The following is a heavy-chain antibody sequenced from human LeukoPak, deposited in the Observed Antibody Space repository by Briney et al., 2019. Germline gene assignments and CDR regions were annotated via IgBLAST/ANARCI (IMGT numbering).Heavy chain of an antibody. CDR3: ARESVFYDSSGYYSGFDN. Sequence: ASVNVSCKASGYTFTGNFLHWVRQAPGQGLEWMGRINPNSGATQYRQKFQGRVTMTRDTSISTAYLELSRVTSDDTALYYCARESVFYDSSGYYSGFDNWGQGTLVTVSS. CDR2: INPNSGAT. CDR1: GYTFTGNF. J-gene: IGHJ4*02. D-gene: IGHD3-22*01. V-gene: IGHV1-2*06.